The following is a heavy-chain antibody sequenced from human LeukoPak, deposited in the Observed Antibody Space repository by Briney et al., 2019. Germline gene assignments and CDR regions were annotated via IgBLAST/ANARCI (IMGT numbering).Heavy chain of an antibody. Sequence: GGSLRLSCAASGFTFSSYEMNWVRQAPGKGLEWVSYISSSCSTIYYADSVKGRFTISRDNAKNSLYLQMNSLRAEDTSVYYCAKDSKRWKTYYYESGSYYFEYWGQGTLVTVSS. D-gene: IGHD3-10*01. J-gene: IGHJ4*02. CDR2: ISSSCSTI. CDR3: AKDSKRWKTYYYESGSYYFEY. V-gene: IGHV3-48*03. CDR1: GFTFSSYE.